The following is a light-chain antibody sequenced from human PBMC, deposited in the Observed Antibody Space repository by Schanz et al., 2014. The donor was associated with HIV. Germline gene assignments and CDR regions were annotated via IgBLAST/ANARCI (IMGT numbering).Light chain of an antibody. Sequence: QSALTQPPSASGSPGQSVTISCTGTSSDVGADNSVSWYQQHPGKAPKLMIYEVSERPSGVSNRFSGSKSGNTASLTVSGLQADDEADYYCSSYAATSNVLFGGGTKVTVL. CDR2: EVS. CDR1: SSDVGADNS. CDR3: SSYAATSNVL. J-gene: IGLJ3*02. V-gene: IGLV2-8*01.